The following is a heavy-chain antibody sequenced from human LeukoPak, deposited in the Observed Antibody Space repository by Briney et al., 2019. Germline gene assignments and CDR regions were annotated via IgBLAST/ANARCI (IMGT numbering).Heavy chain of an antibody. CDR3: ARVLGEVAGNSFDY. Sequence: ASVKVFCKASGYTFNDYYMHWVRQAPGQGLEWMGWINPNSGGTNYAQKFQGRVTMTRDTSISTAYMELSRLRSGDTAVYYCARVLGEVAGNSFDYWGQGTLVTVSS. CDR2: INPNSGGT. J-gene: IGHJ4*01. V-gene: IGHV1-2*02. D-gene: IGHD6-19*01. CDR1: GYTFNDYY.